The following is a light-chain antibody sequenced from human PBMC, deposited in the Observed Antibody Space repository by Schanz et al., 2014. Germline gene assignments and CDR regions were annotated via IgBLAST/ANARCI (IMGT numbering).Light chain of an antibody. J-gene: IGKJ3*01. V-gene: IGKV3-15*01. CDR2: GAS. Sequence: EIVMTQSPATLSVSPGERATLSCRASQSVSSDLAWYQHKPGQARRLLIYGASTRATGVPDRFSGSGSGTEFTLTISSLQSEDLAVYYCQQYNNWPPFTFGPGTIVDIK. CDR1: QSVSSD. CDR3: QQYNNWPPFT.